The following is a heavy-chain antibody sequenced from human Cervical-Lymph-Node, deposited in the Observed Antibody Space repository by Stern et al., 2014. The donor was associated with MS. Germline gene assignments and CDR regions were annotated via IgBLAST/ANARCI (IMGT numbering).Heavy chain of an antibody. Sequence: VQLEESGGGLVKPGGSLRLSCAASGFRFSDYYMAWVRQAPGKGLEWVSYITGSGDITNYADSVKGRFTISRDNAKNSLHLQMNSLRAEDTAVYYCVKNHYGLDYWGQGALVTGSS. V-gene: IGHV3-11*01. CDR3: VKNHYGLDY. D-gene: IGHD3-10*01. CDR1: GFRFSDYY. CDR2: ITGSGDIT. J-gene: IGHJ4*02.